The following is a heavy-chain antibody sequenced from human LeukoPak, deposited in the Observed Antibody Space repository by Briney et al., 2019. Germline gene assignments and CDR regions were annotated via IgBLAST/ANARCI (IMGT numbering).Heavy chain of an antibody. Sequence: SETLSPTRAVYGGSFTGYHWNWIRQSPQRGLEWIGEINHRGHPHYNPSLESRLTISVDTSKNQFSLTLRSVTAADTAVYYCARDPTTVVTLPYYFDFWGQGTPVTVSS. CDR2: INHRGHP. CDR1: GGSFTGYH. V-gene: IGHV4-34*01. J-gene: IGHJ4*02. D-gene: IGHD4-23*01. CDR3: ARDPTTVVTLPYYFDF.